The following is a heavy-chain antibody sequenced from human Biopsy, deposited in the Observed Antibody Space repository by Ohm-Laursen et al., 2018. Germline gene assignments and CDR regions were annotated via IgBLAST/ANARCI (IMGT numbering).Heavy chain of an antibody. CDR1: GFTFNNYG. Sequence: SLRLSCAASGFTFNNYGMQWVRQAPGKGLEWAAFIFYDGSNTYYADSVKGRFTISRDNSRDTLYLQMSSLRAEDTAVYYCAKDRYNYTPIGGFSMDVWGQGTTVTVAS. CDR2: IFYDGSNT. D-gene: IGHD5-18*01. CDR3: AKDRYNYTPIGGFSMDV. V-gene: IGHV3-30*18. J-gene: IGHJ6*02.